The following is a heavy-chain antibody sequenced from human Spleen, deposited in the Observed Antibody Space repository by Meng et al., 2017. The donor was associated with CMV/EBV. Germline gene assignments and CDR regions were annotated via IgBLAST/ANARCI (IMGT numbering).Heavy chain of an antibody. CDR3: ARDVLRLYYYYGMDV. D-gene: IGHD5/OR15-5a*01. Sequence: GESLKISCAASGFTVSSNYMSWVRQAPGKGLEWVSVIYSGGSTYYADSVKGRFTISRDNSKNTLYLQMNSLRAEDTAVYYCARDVLRLYYYYGMDVWGQGTTVTVSS. V-gene: IGHV3-53*01. CDR2: IYSGGST. CDR1: GFTVSSNY. J-gene: IGHJ6*02.